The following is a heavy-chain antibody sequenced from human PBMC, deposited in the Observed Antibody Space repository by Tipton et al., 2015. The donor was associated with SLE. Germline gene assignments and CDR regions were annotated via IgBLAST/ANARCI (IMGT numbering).Heavy chain of an antibody. CDR3: ARGSPTGTTRLDY. D-gene: IGHD1-7*01. V-gene: IGHV4-59*01. Sequence: TLSLTCTVSGGSISSYYWSWIRQPPGKGLEWIGYIYYSGSTDYNPSLKSRVTISVDTSKNQFSLKLNSVTAADTAVYYCARGSPTGTTRLDYWGRGTLVTVSS. J-gene: IGHJ4*02. CDR1: GGSISSYY. CDR2: IYYSGST.